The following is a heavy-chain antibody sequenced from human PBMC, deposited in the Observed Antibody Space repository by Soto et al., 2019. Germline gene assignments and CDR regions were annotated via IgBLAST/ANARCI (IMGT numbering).Heavy chain of an antibody. D-gene: IGHD3-10*01. CDR1: GFVFSDYA. V-gene: IGHV3-23*01. Sequence: EVHLLESAGGLVQPGGSLRISCAASGFVFSDYAMSWVRQAPGKGLEWLSAISGDAHDTYYAASVKARFTISRDNSKNTLYLQMDSLRVEDTARYYCVKDAPQPFSDWGRGTLVTVSS. J-gene: IGHJ4*02. CDR2: ISGDAHDT. CDR3: VKDAPQPFSD.